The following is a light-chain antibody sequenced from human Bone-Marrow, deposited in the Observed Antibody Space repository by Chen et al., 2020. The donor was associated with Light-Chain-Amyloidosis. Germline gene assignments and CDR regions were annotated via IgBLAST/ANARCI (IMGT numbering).Light chain of an antibody. CDR2: KDT. V-gene: IGLV3-25*03. CDR1: ALPQQN. CDR3: QSVDTSNTFDVI. Sequence: SYDLTQPPSLSVSPGQTARITCSADALPQQNTYWYQQRPGQPPILIIYKDTERPSGIPERFSGASSGTEVTLTISGVQAEDEADYYCQSVDTSNTFDVIFGGGTKLTVL. J-gene: IGLJ2*01.